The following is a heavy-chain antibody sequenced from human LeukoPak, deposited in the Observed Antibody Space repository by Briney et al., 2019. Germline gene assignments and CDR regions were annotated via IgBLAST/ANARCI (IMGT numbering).Heavy chain of an antibody. CDR2: IYHSGST. D-gene: IGHD3-10*01. V-gene: IGHV4-38-2*02. CDR3: ARATHYGSGSYYTHETDY. CDR1: GYSISSGYY. Sequence: SETLSLTCTVSGYSISSGYYWGWIRQPPGKGLEWIGSIYHSGSTYYNPSLKSRVTISVDTSKNQFSLKLSSVTAADTAVYYCARATHYGSGSYYTHETDYWGQGTLVTVSS. J-gene: IGHJ4*02.